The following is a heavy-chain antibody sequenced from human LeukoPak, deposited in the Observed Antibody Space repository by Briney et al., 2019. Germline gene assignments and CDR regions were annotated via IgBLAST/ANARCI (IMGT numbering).Heavy chain of an antibody. V-gene: IGHV4-30-2*01. CDR3: ARALVYGDYQNTFDY. CDR2: IYHSGST. D-gene: IGHD4-17*01. CDR1: GGSISSGGYS. J-gene: IGHJ4*02. Sequence: SQTLSLTCAVSGGSISSGGYSWSWIRQPPGKGLEWIGYIYHSGSTYYNPSLKSRVTISVDTSKNQFSLKLSSVTAADTAVYYCARALVYGDYQNTFDYWGQGTLVTVSS.